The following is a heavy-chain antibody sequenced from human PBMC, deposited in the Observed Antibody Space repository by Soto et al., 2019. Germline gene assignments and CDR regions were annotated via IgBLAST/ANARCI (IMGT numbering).Heavy chain of an antibody. CDR2: IIPIFGTA. CDR3: ARVASAWIKDAFDI. V-gene: IGHV1-69*13. CDR1: GGTLSSYA. D-gene: IGHD5-12*01. J-gene: IGHJ3*02. Sequence: SVKVSCKASGGTLSSYAISWVRQAPGQGLEWMGGIIPIFGTANYAQKFQGRVTITAGESTSTAYMELSSLRSEDTAVYYCARVASAWIKDAFDIWGQGTMVTVSS.